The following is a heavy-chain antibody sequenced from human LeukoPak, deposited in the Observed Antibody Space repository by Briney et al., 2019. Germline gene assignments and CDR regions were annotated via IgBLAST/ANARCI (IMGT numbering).Heavy chain of an antibody. Sequence: GGSLRLPCAASGFTFSDYYMSWIRQAPGKGLEWVSYISSSGSTIYYADSVKGRFTISRDNAKNSLYLQMNSLRAEDTAVYYCAREVAAAGTYRSGWFDPWGQGTLVTVSS. CDR2: ISSSGSTI. D-gene: IGHD6-13*01. V-gene: IGHV3-11*01. CDR3: AREVAAAGTYRSGWFDP. CDR1: GFTFSDYY. J-gene: IGHJ5*02.